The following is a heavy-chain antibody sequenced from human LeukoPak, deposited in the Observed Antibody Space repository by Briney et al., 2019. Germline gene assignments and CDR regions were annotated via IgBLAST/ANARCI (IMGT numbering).Heavy chain of an antibody. J-gene: IGHJ4*02. CDR3: AKGPTRGY. Sequence: GGSLRLACEASGFTLSNSAMNWVRQAPGKGLEWVSVISGSGSSDTYYADSVRGRFTISRDSSKNTLYLQMNSLRAEDTAIYYCAKGPTRGYWGEGTLVTVSS. V-gene: IGHV3-23*01. D-gene: IGHD1-26*01. CDR2: ISGSGSSDT. CDR1: GFTLSNSA.